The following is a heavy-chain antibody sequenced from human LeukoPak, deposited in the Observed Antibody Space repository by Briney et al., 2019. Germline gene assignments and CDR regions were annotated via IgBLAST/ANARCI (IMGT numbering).Heavy chain of an antibody. CDR1: GFTFSTST. CDR3: VRIPNSANFPNWFDP. Sequence: GESLRLSCAASGFTFSTSTMNWVRQARGKGLEWVSSISSSSDYIYYADSVRGRFTISRDNAKNSLYLQMTSLRAEDTALYYCVRIPNSANFPNWFDPWGQGTLVTVSS. CDR2: ISSSSDYI. D-gene: IGHD4/OR15-4a*01. V-gene: IGHV3-21*01. J-gene: IGHJ5*02.